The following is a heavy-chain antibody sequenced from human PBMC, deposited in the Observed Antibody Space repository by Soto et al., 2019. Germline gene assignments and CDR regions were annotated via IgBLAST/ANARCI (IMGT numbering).Heavy chain of an antibody. CDR3: ARELGIAAAGPQLGYYYYYGMDV. D-gene: IGHD6-13*01. CDR1: GGTFSSKA. CDR2: IIPIFGTA. V-gene: IGHV1-69*13. J-gene: IGHJ6*02. Sequence: VKVTCKASGGTFSSKAISWVRQAPRQGLEWMGGIIPIFGTANYAQKFQGRVTITADESTSTAYMELSSLRSEDTAVYYCARELGIAAAGPQLGYYYYYGMDVWGQGTTVTVSS.